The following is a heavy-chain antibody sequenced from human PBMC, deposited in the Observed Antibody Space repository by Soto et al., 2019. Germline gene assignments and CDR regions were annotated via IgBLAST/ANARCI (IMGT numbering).Heavy chain of an antibody. CDR3: ASSLRFAGYFDY. CDR1: GGSISSYY. CDR2: IYYSGST. J-gene: IGHJ4*02. Sequence: NPSETLSLTCTVSGGSISSYYWSWIRQPPGKGLEWIGYIYYSGSTNYNPSLKSRVTISVDTSKNQFSLKLSSVTAADTAVYYCASSLRFAGYFDYWGQGTLVTVSS. D-gene: IGHD3-3*01. V-gene: IGHV4-59*01.